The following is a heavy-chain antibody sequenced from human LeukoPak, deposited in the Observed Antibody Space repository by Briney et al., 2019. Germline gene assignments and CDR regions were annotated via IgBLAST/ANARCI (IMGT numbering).Heavy chain of an antibody. CDR3: ARDHKAWSTGAFDI. CDR1: GFTFSSYS. Sequence: PGGSLRLSCAASGFTFSSYSMNWVRQAPGKGLEWVSSISSSTTYIYYADSVKGRFTISRDNAKNSLYLQMNSLRAEDTAVFYCARDHKAWSTGAFDIWGPGTMLTVSS. D-gene: IGHD1-1*01. CDR2: ISSSTTYI. J-gene: IGHJ3*02. V-gene: IGHV3-21*01.